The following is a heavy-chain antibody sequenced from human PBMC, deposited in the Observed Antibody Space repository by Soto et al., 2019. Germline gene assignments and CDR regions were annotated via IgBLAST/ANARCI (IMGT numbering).Heavy chain of an antibody. CDR3: ARDPPEFWTSYWFDP. CDR2: ISAYDGKT. CDR1: GYTFNTYG. V-gene: IGHV1-18*01. Sequence: ASVKVSCKTSGYTFNTYGINWVRQAPGQGLELMGWISAYDGKTTYAEKFQGRVTMTTDTSTSTAYMELRSLRSDDTAIYYCARDPPEFWTSYWFDPWGQGTTVTVPS. D-gene: IGHD3-3*01. J-gene: IGHJ5*02.